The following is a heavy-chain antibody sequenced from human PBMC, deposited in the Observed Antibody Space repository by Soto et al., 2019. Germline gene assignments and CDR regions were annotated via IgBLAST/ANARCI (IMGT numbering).Heavy chain of an antibody. Sequence: GGSLRLPCAASGFTFSSYGMHWVRQAPGKGLEWVAVIWYDGSNKYYADSVKGRFTISRDNSKNTLYLQMNSLRAEDTAVYYCARDQQWLVRFYFDFWGQGTLVTVSS. CDR3: ARDQQWLVRFYFDF. CDR1: GFTFSSYG. D-gene: IGHD6-19*01. J-gene: IGHJ4*02. V-gene: IGHV3-33*01. CDR2: IWYDGSNK.